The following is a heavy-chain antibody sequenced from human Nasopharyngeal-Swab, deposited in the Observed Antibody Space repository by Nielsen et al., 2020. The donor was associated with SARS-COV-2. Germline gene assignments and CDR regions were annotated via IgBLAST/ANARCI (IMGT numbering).Heavy chain of an antibody. CDR3: AKEGNWKGNDY. CDR2: ISGSGGST. CDR1: GFTFSSYA. D-gene: IGHD1-1*01. J-gene: IGHJ4*02. Sequence: GESLKISCAASGFTFSSYAMSWVRPAPGKGLEWVSAISGSGGSTYYADSVKGRFTISRDNSKNTLYLQMNSLRAEDTAVYYCAKEGNWKGNDYWGQGALVTVSS. V-gene: IGHV3-23*01.